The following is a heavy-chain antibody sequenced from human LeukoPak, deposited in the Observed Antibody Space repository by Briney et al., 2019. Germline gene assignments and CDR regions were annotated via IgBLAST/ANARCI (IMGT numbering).Heavy chain of an antibody. D-gene: IGHD6-6*01. Sequence: KSSETLSLTCTVSGGSISSYYWSWIRQPPGKGLEWIGYIYYSGSTNYNPSLKSRVTISVDTSKNQFSLKLSSLTAADTAVYYCARDDRYSSSSGYFQHWGQGTLVTVSS. V-gene: IGHV4-59*01. CDR1: GGSISSYY. CDR2: IYYSGST. CDR3: ARDDRYSSSSGYFQH. J-gene: IGHJ1*01.